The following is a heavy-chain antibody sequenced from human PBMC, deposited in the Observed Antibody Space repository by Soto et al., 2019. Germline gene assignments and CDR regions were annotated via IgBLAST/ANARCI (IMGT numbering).Heavy chain of an antibody. V-gene: IGHV1-8*01. D-gene: IGHD3-3*01. CDR3: ARVGQPGWLRFLAFGDY. CDR1: GYTFTSYD. Sequence: GASVKVSCKASGYTFTSYDINWVRQASGQGLEWMGWMNPNSGNTGYAQKFQGRVTITRDTSASTAYMELSSLRSEDTAVYYCARVGQPGWLRFLAFGDYWGQGTLVTVSS. CDR2: MNPNSGNT. J-gene: IGHJ4*02.